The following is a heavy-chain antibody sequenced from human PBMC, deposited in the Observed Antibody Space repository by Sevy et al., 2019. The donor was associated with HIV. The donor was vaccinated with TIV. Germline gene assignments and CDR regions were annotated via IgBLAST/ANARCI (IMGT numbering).Heavy chain of an antibody. J-gene: IGHJ4*02. CDR1: GDSINTYY. V-gene: IGHV4-59*08. D-gene: IGHD2-2*02. CDR3: ARLRWDLVVVPGATPGCYFDS. Sequence: SDTLSLTCTVSGDSINTYYWSWIRQSPGKGLEWIGYVSHSGNTNYNPSLKSRVSMSVDTSTNQFSLKVKSVTAADTAVYYCARLRWDLVVVPGATPGCYFDSWGQGTLVTVSS. CDR2: VSHSGNT.